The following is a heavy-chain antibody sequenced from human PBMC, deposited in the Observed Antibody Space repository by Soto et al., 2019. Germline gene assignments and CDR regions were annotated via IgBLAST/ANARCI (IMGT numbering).Heavy chain of an antibody. J-gene: IGHJ5*02. CDR2: INDSGST. Sequence: PSETLSLTCAVYGGSVRGYYWSWIRQPPGKGLEWIGEINDSGSTKYNPSLKSRVTISVDTSKNQSSLSLSSVTAADTAVYFCARNGYDTSKHHFDPWRQGTLVTVSS. V-gene: IGHV4-34*01. CDR3: ARNGYDTSKHHFDP. CDR1: GGSVRGYY. D-gene: IGHD3-22*01.